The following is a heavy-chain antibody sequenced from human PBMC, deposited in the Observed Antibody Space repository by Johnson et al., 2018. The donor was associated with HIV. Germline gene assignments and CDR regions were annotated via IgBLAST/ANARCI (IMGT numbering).Heavy chain of an antibody. J-gene: IGHJ3*02. Sequence: VQLVESGGGVVRPGGSLRLSCAASGFTFDDYAMHWVRQAPGKGLEWVSGINWNGDSTDYADSVKGRFTISRDNAKNSLFLQMNSLRAEDTALYYCARVSDDYGGNPAAWGAFDIWGQGTMVTVSS. CDR1: GFTFDDYA. CDR2: INWNGDST. D-gene: IGHD4-23*01. CDR3: ARVSDDYGGNPAAWGAFDI. V-gene: IGHV3-20*04.